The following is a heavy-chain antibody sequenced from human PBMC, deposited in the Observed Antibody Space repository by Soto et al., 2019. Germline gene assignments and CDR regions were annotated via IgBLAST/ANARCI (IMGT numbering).Heavy chain of an antibody. V-gene: IGHV4-59*01. J-gene: IGHJ3*02. D-gene: IGHD5-18*01. Sequence: PSETLSLTCTVSGGSISSYYWSWIRQPPGKGLEWIGYIYYSGSTNYNPPLKSQVTISLDTSKNQFSLKLSSVTAADTAVYYCARGYSYGFDAFDIWGQGTMVTVS. CDR3: ARGYSYGFDAFDI. CDR2: IYYSGST. CDR1: GGSISSYY.